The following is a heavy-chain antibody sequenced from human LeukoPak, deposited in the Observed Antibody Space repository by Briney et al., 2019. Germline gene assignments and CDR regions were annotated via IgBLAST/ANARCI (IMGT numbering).Heavy chain of an antibody. CDR2: ISNNGGSK. J-gene: IGHJ4*02. V-gene: IGHV3-64*01. CDR1: GFTFSSYA. Sequence: GGTLRLTCAASGFTFSSYAMHWVRQAPGKGREYVSDISNNGGSKYYANSVKGRFTISRDNSKITLYLQMVSLRAADVAVYYCAREVKGYSYGYDLDYWGQGTLVTVSS. D-gene: IGHD5-18*01. CDR3: AREVKGYSYGYDLDY.